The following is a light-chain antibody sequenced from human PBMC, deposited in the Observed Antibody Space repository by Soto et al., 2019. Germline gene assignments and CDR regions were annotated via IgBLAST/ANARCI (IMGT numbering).Light chain of an antibody. CDR3: QTWGPGPCV. Sequence: QPVLTQSPSASASLGASVKLTCTLSSGHSSYAIAWHQQQPEKGPRYLMKLNSDGSHSKGDGIPDRFSGSNSGAERYLTISSLQSEDEADYYCQTWGPGPCVFGGGTKVTVL. J-gene: IGLJ3*02. CDR2: LNSDGSH. V-gene: IGLV4-69*01. CDR1: SGHSSYA.